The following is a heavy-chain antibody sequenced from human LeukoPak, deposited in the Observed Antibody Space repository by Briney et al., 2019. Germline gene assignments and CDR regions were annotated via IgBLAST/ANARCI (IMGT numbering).Heavy chain of an antibody. CDR3: ARAPMYSSSPLDY. J-gene: IGHJ4*02. CDR2: INHSGST. Sequence: SETLSLTCAVYGGSFSGYYWSWIRQPPGKGLEWIGEINHSGSTNYNPSLKSRVTISVDTSKNQFSLKLSSVTAADTAVYYCARAPMYSSSPLDYWGQGTLVTVSS. CDR1: GGSFSGYY. D-gene: IGHD6-6*01. V-gene: IGHV4-34*01.